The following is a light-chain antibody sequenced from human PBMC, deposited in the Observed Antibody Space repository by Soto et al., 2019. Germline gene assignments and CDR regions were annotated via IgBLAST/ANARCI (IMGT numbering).Light chain of an antibody. J-gene: IGKJ1*01. CDR1: QSVSSN. CDR2: GAS. V-gene: IGKV3-15*01. CDR3: QQYNNRPRT. Sequence: EIVMTQSPATLSVSPGERATLSCRASQSVSSNLAWYQQKPGQVPRLLIYGASTRATGIPARFSGSGSGTEFTLTISSLQSEDFAVYYCQQYNNRPRTFGQGTKVEIE.